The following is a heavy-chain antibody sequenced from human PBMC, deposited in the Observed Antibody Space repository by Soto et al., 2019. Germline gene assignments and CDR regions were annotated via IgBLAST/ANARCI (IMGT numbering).Heavy chain of an antibody. Sequence: SVKVSCKASGGTFSSYAISWVRQAPGQGLEWMGGIIPIFGTANYAQKFQGRVTITADKSTSTAYMELSSLRSEDTAVYYCVGPGLTGYTYYGMDVWGQGTTVTVS. J-gene: IGHJ6*02. CDR3: VGPGLTGYTYYGMDV. CDR2: IIPIFGTA. D-gene: IGHD3-9*01. V-gene: IGHV1-69*06. CDR1: GGTFSSYA.